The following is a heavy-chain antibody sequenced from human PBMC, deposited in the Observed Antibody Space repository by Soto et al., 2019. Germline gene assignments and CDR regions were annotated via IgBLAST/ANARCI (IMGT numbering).Heavy chain of an antibody. Sequence: GGSLSLSCAASGFTFSNYAMSWVRQAPGKGLEWVSAISGGGGSTYYADSVKGRFTISRDNSKNTLYLQMNSLRAEDTAVYYCAKGGYGGKFDYWGQGTLVTVSS. J-gene: IGHJ4*02. D-gene: IGHD6-25*01. CDR3: AKGGYGGKFDY. CDR1: GFTFSNYA. V-gene: IGHV3-23*01. CDR2: ISGGGGST.